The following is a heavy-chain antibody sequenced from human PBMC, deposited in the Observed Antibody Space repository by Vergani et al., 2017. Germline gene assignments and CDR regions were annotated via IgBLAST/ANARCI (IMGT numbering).Heavy chain of an antibody. Sequence: QVQPVQSGAEVKKPGSSVKVSCKASGGTFSSYAISWVRQAPGQGLEWLGGIIPIFGTANYAQKFQGRVTITADESTSTAYMELSSLRSEDTAVYYCAGVKGPDDFWRGYYGLYFDYWGQGTLVTVSS. CDR2: IIPIFGTA. V-gene: IGHV1-69*13. CDR1: GGTFSSYA. CDR3: AGVKGPDDFWRGYYGLYFDY. J-gene: IGHJ4*02. D-gene: IGHD3-3*01.